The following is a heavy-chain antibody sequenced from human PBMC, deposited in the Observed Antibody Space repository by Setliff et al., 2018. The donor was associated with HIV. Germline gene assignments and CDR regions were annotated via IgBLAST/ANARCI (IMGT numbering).Heavy chain of an antibody. CDR2: INHSGST. J-gene: IGHJ4*02. V-gene: IGHV4-34*01. Sequence: SETLSLTCAVYGRAFTGYFWTWIRHFPGKGLEWIGEINHSGSTNYNPSLKSRVTISVDKSKNQFSLKLSSVTAADTAVYYCARLRNYDFWSEYWGQGTLVTVSS. D-gene: IGHD3-3*01. CDR3: ARLRNYDFWSEY. CDR1: GRAFTGYF.